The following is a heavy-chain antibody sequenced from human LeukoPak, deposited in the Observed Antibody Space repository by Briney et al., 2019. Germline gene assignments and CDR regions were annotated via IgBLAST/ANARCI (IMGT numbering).Heavy chain of an antibody. CDR3: ARDLPGSGSYYGYMDV. V-gene: IGHV1-69*06. D-gene: IGHD1-26*01. CDR2: IIPIFGTA. CDR1: GYTFTSYA. Sequence: SVKVSCKASGYTFTSYAMNWVRQAPGQGLEWMGGIIPIFGTANYAQKFQGRVTITADKSTSTAYMELSSLRSEDTAVYYCARDLPGSGSYYGYMDVWGKGTTVIVSS. J-gene: IGHJ6*03.